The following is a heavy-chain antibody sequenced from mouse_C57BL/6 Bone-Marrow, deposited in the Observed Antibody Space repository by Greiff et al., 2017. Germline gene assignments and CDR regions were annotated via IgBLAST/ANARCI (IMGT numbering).Heavy chain of an antibody. CDR1: GYTFTSYW. Sequence: QVQLQQPGAELVKPGASVKLSCKASGYTFTSYWMHWVKQRPGQGLEWIGMIHPNSGSTNYNEKFKSKATLTVDKSSSTAYMPLSSLTSEDSAVYDGARVADYGYCVYWYFDVWGTGTTVTVSS. CDR3: ARVADYGYCVYWYFDV. D-gene: IGHD2-2*01. J-gene: IGHJ1*03. CDR2: IHPNSGST. V-gene: IGHV1-64*01.